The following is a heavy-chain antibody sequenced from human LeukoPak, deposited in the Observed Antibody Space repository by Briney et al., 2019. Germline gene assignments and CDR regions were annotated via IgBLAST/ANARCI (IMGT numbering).Heavy chain of an antibody. Sequence: PGGSLRLSCAASGLTVSGNYMSWVRQAPGKGLEWVSLLYSGGSTYYADSVKGRFSISRDNSKNTLYLQMNSLRAEDTAAYYCASRDKGYYYGMDVWGQGTTVTVSS. CDR2: LYSGGST. CDR1: GLTVSGNY. V-gene: IGHV3-66*01. CDR3: ASRDKGYYYGMDV. J-gene: IGHJ6*02. D-gene: IGHD5-24*01.